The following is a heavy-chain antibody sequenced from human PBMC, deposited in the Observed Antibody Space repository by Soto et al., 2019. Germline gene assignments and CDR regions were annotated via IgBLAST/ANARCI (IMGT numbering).Heavy chain of an antibody. CDR3: ARNDCSSTSCQGAFDI. D-gene: IGHD2-2*01. Sequence: QVQLVQSGAEVKKPGASVKVSCKASGYTFTSYAMHWVRQAPGQRLEWMGWINAGNGNTKYSQKFQGRVTITRDTSASTAYMELSILRSEDTAVYYCARNDCSSTSCQGAFDIWGQGTMVTVSS. CDR1: GYTFTSYA. CDR2: INAGNGNT. J-gene: IGHJ3*02. V-gene: IGHV1-3*01.